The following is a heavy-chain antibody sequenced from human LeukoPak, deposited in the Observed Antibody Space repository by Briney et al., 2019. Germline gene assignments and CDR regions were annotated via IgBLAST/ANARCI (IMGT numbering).Heavy chain of an antibody. D-gene: IGHD1-26*01. J-gene: IGHJ4*02. Sequence: SETLSLTCAVYGGSFSGYYWSWIRQPPGKGLEWIGEINHSGSTNYNPSLKSRVTISVDTSKNQFSLRLSSVTAADTAVYYCARDSSGASYVVWGQGTLVTVSS. V-gene: IGHV4-34*01. CDR1: GGSFSGYY. CDR3: ARDSSGASYVV. CDR2: INHSGST.